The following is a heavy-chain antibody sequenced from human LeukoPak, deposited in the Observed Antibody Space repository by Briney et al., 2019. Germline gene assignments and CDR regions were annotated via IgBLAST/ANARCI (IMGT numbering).Heavy chain of an antibody. Sequence: GGSLRLSCAASGFTFSSYGMHWVRQAPGKGLEWVAGISYDGSNKYYADSVKGRFTISRDNSKNTLYLQMNSLRAEDTAVYYCAKERLLGDVWGSYRYDAFDIWGQGTMVTVSS. J-gene: IGHJ3*02. CDR1: GFTFSSYG. V-gene: IGHV3-30*18. CDR2: ISYDGSNK. CDR3: AKERLLGDVWGSYRYDAFDI. D-gene: IGHD3-16*02.